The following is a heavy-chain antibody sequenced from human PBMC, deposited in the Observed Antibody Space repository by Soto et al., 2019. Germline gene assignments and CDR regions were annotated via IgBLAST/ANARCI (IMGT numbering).Heavy chain of an antibody. CDR3: TRDIERYSLND. CDR1: GFRLSDFR. D-gene: IGHD1-1*01. V-gene: IGHV3-72*01. Sequence: DVQLVESGGGLVQPGGSLRLSCIGSGFRLSDFRMDWVRQAPGKGLEWVARFRNKANRDTVEYAASVKGRFTISRDDSKNSLYLQMSCLRTEDTAIYYCTRDIERYSLNDWGQGTLVTVSS. CDR2: FRNKANRDTV. J-gene: IGHJ4*02.